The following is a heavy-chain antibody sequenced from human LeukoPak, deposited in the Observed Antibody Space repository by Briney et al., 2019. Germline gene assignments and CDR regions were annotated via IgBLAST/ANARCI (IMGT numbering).Heavy chain of an antibody. Sequence: GGSLRLSCAASGFTFSSYAMSWVRQAPGKGLEWVSAISGSGGSTYYEDSVKGRFTISRDNSKNTLYLQMNSLRAEDTAVYYCARSIVVVPAAIRAYDAFDIWGQGTMVTVSS. CDR2: ISGSGGST. D-gene: IGHD2-2*02. V-gene: IGHV3-23*01. CDR1: GFTFSSYA. CDR3: ARSIVVVPAAIRAYDAFDI. J-gene: IGHJ3*02.